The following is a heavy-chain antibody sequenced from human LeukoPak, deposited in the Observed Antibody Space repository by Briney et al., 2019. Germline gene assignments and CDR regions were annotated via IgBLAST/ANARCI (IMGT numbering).Heavy chain of an antibody. D-gene: IGHD3-10*01. CDR2: IYSGGST. V-gene: IGHV3-53*01. CDR3: ARGIIKYYFDY. CDR1: GFTVSSNY. J-gene: IGHJ4*02. Sequence: GGSLRLSCAASGFTVSSNYMSWVRQAPGKGLEWVSVIYSGGSTYYADSVKGRFTISRDNSKNTLYLQMNSLRVEDTAVYYCARGIIKYYFDYWGQGTLVTVSS.